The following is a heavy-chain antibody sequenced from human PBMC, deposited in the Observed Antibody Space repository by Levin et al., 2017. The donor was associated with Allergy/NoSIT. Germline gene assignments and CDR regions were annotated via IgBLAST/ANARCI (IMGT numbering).Heavy chain of an antibody. Sequence: GGSLRLSCAASGFTFDDYTMHWVRQAPGKGLEWVSLISWDGGSTYYADSVKGRFTISRDHSKNSLYLQMNSLRTEDTALYYCAKDMAHGSGYGMDVWGQGTTVTVSS. V-gene: IGHV3-43*01. CDR2: ISWDGGST. D-gene: IGHD3-10*01. J-gene: IGHJ6*02. CDR1: GFTFDDYT. CDR3: AKDMAHGSGYGMDV.